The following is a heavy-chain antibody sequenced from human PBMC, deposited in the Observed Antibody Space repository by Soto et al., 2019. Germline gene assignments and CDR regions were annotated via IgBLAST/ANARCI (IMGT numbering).Heavy chain of an antibody. CDR2: ISYDGSNK. CDR3: SRDRRPLSGSYWVFDY. Sequence: QVQLVESGGGVVQPGRSLRLSCAASGFTFSSYAMHWVRQAPGKGLEWVAVISYDGSNKYYADSVKGRFTISRDNSNHTLYLQMNSLRAEDTAVYYCSRDRRPLSGSYWVFDYWGQGTLVTVSS. D-gene: IGHD1-26*01. V-gene: IGHV3-30-3*01. CDR1: GFTFSSYA. J-gene: IGHJ4*02.